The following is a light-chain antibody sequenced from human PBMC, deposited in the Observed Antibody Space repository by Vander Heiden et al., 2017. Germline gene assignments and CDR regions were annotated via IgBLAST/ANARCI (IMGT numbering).Light chain of an antibody. Sequence: ETQMTQSPSTLSASVGDRVTITCRASRTIYSWLAWYQQKPGKAPKVLIHKASTLESGVPSRFSGSGSGTEFTLTIPNLQPEDFGTYYCQQYNSYLYTFGQGTKVEIK. J-gene: IGKJ2*01. V-gene: IGKV1-5*03. CDR3: QQYNSYLYT. CDR1: RTIYSW. CDR2: KAS.